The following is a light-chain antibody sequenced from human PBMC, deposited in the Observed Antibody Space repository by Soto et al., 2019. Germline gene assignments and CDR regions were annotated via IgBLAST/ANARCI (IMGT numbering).Light chain of an antibody. CDR1: QSISSW. CDR2: DAS. V-gene: IGKV1-5*01. J-gene: IGKJ1*01. CDR3: QQYNSYSPWT. Sequence: DIQMTQSPSTLSASVGDRVTITCRASQSISSWLAWYQQKPGKAPKLLIYDASSLESGVPSRFSGGGSGTEFILTISSLQPEDFATYFCQQYNSYSPWTFGQGTKVDI.